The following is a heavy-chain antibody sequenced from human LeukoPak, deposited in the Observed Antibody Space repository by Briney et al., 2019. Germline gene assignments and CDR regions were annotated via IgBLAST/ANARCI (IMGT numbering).Heavy chain of an antibody. CDR1: RGSISNYY. CDR3: ARSGDYYSYYMDV. Sequence: SETLSLTCTVSRGSISNYYWSWVRQPAGKGLEWIGRIFTTWTTNYNPSLKSRVTMSVDTSKNQLSLELTSVTAADTAVYYCARSGDYYSYYMDVWGKGTTVTVSS. CDR2: IFTTWTT. D-gene: IGHD2-15*01. V-gene: IGHV4-4*07. J-gene: IGHJ6*03.